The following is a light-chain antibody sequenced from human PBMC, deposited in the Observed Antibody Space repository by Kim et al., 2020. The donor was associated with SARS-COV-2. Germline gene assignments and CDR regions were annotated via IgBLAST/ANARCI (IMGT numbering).Light chain of an antibody. J-gene: IGLJ2*01. Sequence: GQSVAIACNGASRDVGGYNYVSWYQQHPGKAPRLMIFEVSKRPSGVPDRFSGSKSGNTASLTVSGLQAEDEADYYCSSFAGSNQVVFGGGTQLTVL. V-gene: IGLV2-8*01. CDR1: SRDVGGYNY. CDR3: SSFAGSNQVV. CDR2: EVS.